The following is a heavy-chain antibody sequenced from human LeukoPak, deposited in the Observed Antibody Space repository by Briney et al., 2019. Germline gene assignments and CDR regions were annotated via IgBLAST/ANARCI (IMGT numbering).Heavy chain of an antibody. Sequence: PGGSLRLSCAASGFTFSSYGMHWVRQAPGKGLEWVAFIRYDGSDKFYADSVKGRFTISRDNSKNTLYLQMNSLRVEDTAVYYCARSCWDTSGPNQRWCYFDYWGQGTLVTVSS. CDR2: IRYDGSDK. V-gene: IGHV3-30*02. D-gene: IGHD2-8*02. CDR3: ARSCWDTSGPNQRWCYFDY. J-gene: IGHJ4*02. CDR1: GFTFSSYG.